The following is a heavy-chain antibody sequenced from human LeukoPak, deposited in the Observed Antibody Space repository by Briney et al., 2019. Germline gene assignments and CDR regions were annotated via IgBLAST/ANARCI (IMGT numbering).Heavy chain of an antibody. CDR1: GGSISSSSYY. Sequence: SETLSLTCTVSGGSISSSSYYWGWIRQPPEKGLEWIGSIYYSGSTYYNPSLKSRVTISADTSKNQFSLKLSSVTAADTAVYYCARDVATGVPIDYYYYYMDVWGKGTTVTVSS. CDR3: ARDVATGVPIDYYYYYMDV. J-gene: IGHJ6*03. CDR2: IYYSGST. V-gene: IGHV4-39*07. D-gene: IGHD5-12*01.